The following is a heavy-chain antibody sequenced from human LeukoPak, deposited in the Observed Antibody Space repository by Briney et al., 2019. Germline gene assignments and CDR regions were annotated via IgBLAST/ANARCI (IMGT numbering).Heavy chain of an antibody. D-gene: IGHD3-22*01. CDR2: SGST. J-gene: IGHJ1*01. V-gene: IGHV4-34*01. CDR1: GGPFSGYY. Sequence: SETLSLTCAVYGGPFSGYYWSWIRQPPGKGLEWIGSGSTYYNPSLKSRVTISVDTSKNQFSLKLSSVTAADTAVYFCASPRGDDSGGYYTWYFHHWGQGILVTVSS. CDR3: ASPRGDDSGGYYTWYFHH.